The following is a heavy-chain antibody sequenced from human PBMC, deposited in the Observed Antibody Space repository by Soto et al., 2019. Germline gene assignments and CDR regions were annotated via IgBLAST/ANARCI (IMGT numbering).Heavy chain of an antibody. CDR1: GGSISSGDYY. CDR3: ASNSYGYMFYDY. CDR2: IYYSGST. D-gene: IGHD5-18*01. J-gene: IGHJ4*02. Sequence: QVQLQESGPGLVKPSQTLSLTCTVSGGSISSGDYYWRWIRQPPGKGLEWIGYIYYSGSTYYNPSRKSRVTISVDTSKHQFSLKLSSVTAADTAVYYCASNSYGYMFYDYWGQGTLVTVSS. V-gene: IGHV4-30-4*01.